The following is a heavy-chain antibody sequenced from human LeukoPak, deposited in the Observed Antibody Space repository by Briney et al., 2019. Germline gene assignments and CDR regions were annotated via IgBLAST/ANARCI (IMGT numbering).Heavy chain of an antibody. D-gene: IGHD1-26*01. Sequence: GGSLRLSCAASGFTFSSYAMSWVRQAPGKGLEWVSSISSSSSYIYYADSVKGRFTISRDNAKNSLYLQMNSLRAEDTAVYYCARDISPISIVGATWLRGQYLDYWGQGTLVTVSS. V-gene: IGHV3-21*06. J-gene: IGHJ4*02. CDR2: ISSSSSYI. CDR3: ARDISPISIVGATWLRGQYLDY. CDR1: GFTFSSYA.